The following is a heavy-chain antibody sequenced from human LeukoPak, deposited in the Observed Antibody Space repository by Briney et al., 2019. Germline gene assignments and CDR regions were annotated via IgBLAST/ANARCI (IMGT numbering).Heavy chain of an antibody. CDR1: GGSFSGYY. CDR2: INHSGST. J-gene: IGHJ4*02. CDR3: ARSSLHMGSSWDFDY. D-gene: IGHD6-13*01. Sequence: PSETLSLTCAVYGGSFSGYYWSWIRQPPGKGLEWIGEINHSGSTNYNPSLKSRVTMSVDTSKNQFSLNLSSVTAADTAVYYCARSSLHMGSSWDFDYWGQGTLVTVSS. V-gene: IGHV4-34*01.